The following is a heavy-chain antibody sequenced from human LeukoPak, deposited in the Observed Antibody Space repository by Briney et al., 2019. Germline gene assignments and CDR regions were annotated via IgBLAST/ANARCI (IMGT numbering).Heavy chain of an antibody. J-gene: IGHJ4*02. CDR3: ARARPPGGWLIDY. CDR1: GASISSYY. CDR2: IYYSGST. V-gene: IGHV4-59*01. D-gene: IGHD6-19*01. Sequence: SETLSLTCTVSGASISSYYWSWIRQPPGKGLEWIGYIYYSGSTNYNPSLKSRVTISVDTSKNQFSLKLSSVTAADTAVYYCARARPPGGWLIDYWGQGTLVTVSS.